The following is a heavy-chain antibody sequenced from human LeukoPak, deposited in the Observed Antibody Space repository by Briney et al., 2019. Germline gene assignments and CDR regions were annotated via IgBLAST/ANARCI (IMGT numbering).Heavy chain of an antibody. V-gene: IGHV1-24*01. CDR1: GYTLTELS. CDR3: AIPAVGAHEAFDI. J-gene: IGHJ3*02. Sequence: GASVKVSCKVSGYTLTELSMHWVRQAPGKGLEWMGGFDPEDGETIYAQKFQGRVTMTEDTSTSTAYMELRSLRSDDTAVYYCAIPAVGAHEAFDIWGQGTMVTVSS. D-gene: IGHD1-26*01. CDR2: FDPEDGET.